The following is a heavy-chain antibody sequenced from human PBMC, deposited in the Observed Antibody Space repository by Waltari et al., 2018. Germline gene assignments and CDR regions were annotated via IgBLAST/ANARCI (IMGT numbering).Heavy chain of an antibody. Sequence: QVQLQESGPGLVKPSETLSLTCAVSGYSISSGYYCGWIRQPPGKGLEWIGSIYHSGSTYYNPSLKSRVTISVDTSKNQFSLKLSSVTAADTAVYYCARIPYYYDSSGRPEEYWGQGTLVTVSS. CDR1: GYSISSGYY. V-gene: IGHV4-38-2*01. D-gene: IGHD3-22*01. CDR3: ARIPYYYDSSGRPEEY. J-gene: IGHJ4*02. CDR2: IYHSGST.